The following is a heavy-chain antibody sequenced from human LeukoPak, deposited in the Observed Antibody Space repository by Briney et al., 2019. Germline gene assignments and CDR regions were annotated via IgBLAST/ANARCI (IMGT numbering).Heavy chain of an antibody. CDR2: VNGDGSST. Sequence: GGSLRLSCAASGFSLSSYWMHWVRQAPGKGLVWVSRVNGDGSSTNYADSVKGRFTISRDNAKNSLYLQMNSLRAEDTAVYYCARSKLWFGESMYYFDYWGQGTLVTVSS. J-gene: IGHJ4*02. CDR1: GFSLSSYW. V-gene: IGHV3-74*01. D-gene: IGHD3-10*01. CDR3: ARSKLWFGESMYYFDY.